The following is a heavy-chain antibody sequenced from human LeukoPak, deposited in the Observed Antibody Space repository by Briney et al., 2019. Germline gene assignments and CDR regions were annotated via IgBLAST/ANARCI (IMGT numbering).Heavy chain of an antibody. D-gene: IGHD3-22*01. CDR3: ARDGPAGTMMV. J-gene: IGHJ4*02. V-gene: IGHV1-18*01. Sequence: ASVTVSCKSSGYTFTSYGNRWVRQAPGQGLEWMGWISAYNDNTNYVQKLKGRVTMTTDTSTSAAYMELRRMRSDDSAVYCYARDGPAGTMMVWGQGTLVTVSS. CDR1: GYTFTSYG. CDR2: ISAYNDNT.